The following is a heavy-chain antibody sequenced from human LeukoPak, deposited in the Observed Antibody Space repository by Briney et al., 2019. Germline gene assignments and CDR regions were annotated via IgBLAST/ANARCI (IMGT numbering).Heavy chain of an antibody. CDR1: GGSISSYY. CDR3: ATRGLELDY. CDR2: IYYSGST. V-gene: IGHV4-59*12. D-gene: IGHD1-7*01. J-gene: IGHJ4*02. Sequence: PSETLSLTCTVSGGSISSYYWSWIRQPPGKGLEWIGYIYYSGSTDYNPSLKSRVTISIDTSKNQFSLKLSSVTAADTAVYYCATRGLELDYWGQGTLVTVSS.